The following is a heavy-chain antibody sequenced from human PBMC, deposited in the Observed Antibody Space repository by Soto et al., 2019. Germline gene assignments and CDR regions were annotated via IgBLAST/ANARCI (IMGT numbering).Heavy chain of an antibody. V-gene: IGHV1-69*01. J-gene: IGHJ6*02. CDR2: IITIFGTA. D-gene: IGHD3-22*01. CDR1: GGTFSSYA. Sequence: QVQLVQSGAEVKKPGSSVKVSCKASGGTFSSYAISWVRQAPGQGLEWMGGIITIFGTANYAQKFQGRVTITADESTSTAYMELSSLRSEDTAVYYCARADSSGYYLGYYYYYGMDVWGQGTTVTVSS. CDR3: ARADSSGYYLGYYYYYGMDV.